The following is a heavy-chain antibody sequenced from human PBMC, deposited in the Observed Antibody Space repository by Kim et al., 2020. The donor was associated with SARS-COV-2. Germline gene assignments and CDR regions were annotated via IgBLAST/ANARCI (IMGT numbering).Heavy chain of an antibody. D-gene: IGHD3-16*01. CDR3: ARDLGEMATSYFDY. Sequence: AQKLQGRVTMTTDTSTSTAYMELRSLRSDDTAVYYCARDLGEMATSYFDYWGQGTLVTVSS. V-gene: IGHV1-18*01. J-gene: IGHJ4*02.